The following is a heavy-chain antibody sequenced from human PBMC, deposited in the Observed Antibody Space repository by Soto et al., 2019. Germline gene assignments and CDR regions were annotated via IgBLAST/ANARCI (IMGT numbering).Heavy chain of an antibody. CDR1: GGSISSSSYD. D-gene: IGHD4-17*01. CDR2: IYYSGST. Sequence: QLQLQESGPGLVEPSETLSLTCTVSGGSISSSSYDWGWIRQPPGKGLEWIGSIYYSGSTYYNPSLKSRVTISVDTSKNQFSLKLSSVTAADTAVYYCARTDYGGLSFDYWGQGTLVTVSS. J-gene: IGHJ4*02. CDR3: ARTDYGGLSFDY. V-gene: IGHV4-39*01.